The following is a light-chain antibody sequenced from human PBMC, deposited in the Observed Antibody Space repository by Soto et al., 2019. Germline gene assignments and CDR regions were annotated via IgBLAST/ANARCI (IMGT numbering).Light chain of an antibody. V-gene: IGKV3-20*01. J-gene: IGKJ1*01. CDR2: GTS. Sequence: EIVLTQSPGTLSLSPGERATLSCRASQSVSSSYVAWYQQTPGQAPRLLIYGTSSRATAIPDRFSGSGSGTDFTLTISRLEPEDFAVYYCQQYGSSSWTFGQGTKVEIK. CDR3: QQYGSSSWT. CDR1: QSVSSSY.